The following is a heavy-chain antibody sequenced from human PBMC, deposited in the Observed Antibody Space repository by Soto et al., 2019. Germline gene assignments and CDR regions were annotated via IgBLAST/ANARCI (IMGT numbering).Heavy chain of an antibody. J-gene: IGHJ4*02. CDR3: ASAVAAAGTFDY. V-gene: IGHV4-38-2*01. Sequence: SETLSLTCAVSGYSISSGYYWGWIRQPPGKGLEWIGSIYHSGSTYYNPSLKSRVTISVDTSKNQFSLKLSSVTAADTAVYYCASAVAAAGTFDYWGQGTLVTVYS. D-gene: IGHD6-13*01. CDR2: IYHSGST. CDR1: GYSISSGYY.